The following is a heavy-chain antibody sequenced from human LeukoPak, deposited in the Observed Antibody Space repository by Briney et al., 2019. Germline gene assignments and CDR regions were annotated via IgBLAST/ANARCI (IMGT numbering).Heavy chain of an antibody. J-gene: IGHJ2*01. V-gene: IGHV3-48*02. CDR2: ISSSSSTI. D-gene: IGHD2-21*02. CDR3: ARVSCGGDCNNLLWNFDL. CDR1: GFTFSSYS. Sequence: GGSLRLSCAASGFTFSSYSMNWVRQAPGKGLEWVSYISSSSSTIHYADSVKGRFTISRDNAKNSLYLQMNSLRDEDTAVYYCARVSCGGDCNNLLWNFDLWGRGTLVTVSS.